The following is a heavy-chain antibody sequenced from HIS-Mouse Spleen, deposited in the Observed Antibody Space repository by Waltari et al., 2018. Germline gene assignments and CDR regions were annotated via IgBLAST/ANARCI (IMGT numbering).Heavy chain of an antibody. CDR3: AREIPYSSSWYDWYFDL. CDR1: GGSISSRRSS. Sequence: QLQLQESGPGLVTPSETLSLTCTVSGGSISSRRSSWGWIRQPPGKGLEWIGSIYYSGSTYYNPSLKSRVTISVDTSKNQFSLKLSSVTAADTAVYYCAREIPYSSSWYDWYFDLWGRGTLVTVSS. D-gene: IGHD6-13*01. V-gene: IGHV4-39*07. CDR2: IYYSGST. J-gene: IGHJ2*01.